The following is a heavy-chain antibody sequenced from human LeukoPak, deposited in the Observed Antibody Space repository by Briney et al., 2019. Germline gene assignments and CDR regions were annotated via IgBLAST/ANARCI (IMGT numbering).Heavy chain of an antibody. D-gene: IGHD3-22*01. V-gene: IGHV4-4*02. Sequence: SETLSLTCAVFGGSITTGNWWNWVRQSPGKGLEWIGEIYPGGHTNYNPSFKSRVTISVDKSKNQFSLKLNSVTAADTAVYYCAGTAASDSSDYYSHWGQGTLVTVSS. CDR2: IYPGGHT. CDR1: GGSITTGNW. J-gene: IGHJ4*02. CDR3: AGTAASDSSDYYSH.